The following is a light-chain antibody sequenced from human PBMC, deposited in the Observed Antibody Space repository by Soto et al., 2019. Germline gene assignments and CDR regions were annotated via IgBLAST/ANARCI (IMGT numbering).Light chain of an antibody. Sequence: QAVVTQPPSVSEAPRQRVTISCSGSSSNIGNNAVNWYQQLPGKAPKLLIYYDDLLPSGVSDRFSGSKSGTSASLAISGLQSEDEADYYCAAWDDSLNGSDVFGTGTKLTVL. V-gene: IGLV1-36*01. CDR2: YDD. CDR1: SSNIGNNA. CDR3: AAWDDSLNGSDV. J-gene: IGLJ1*01.